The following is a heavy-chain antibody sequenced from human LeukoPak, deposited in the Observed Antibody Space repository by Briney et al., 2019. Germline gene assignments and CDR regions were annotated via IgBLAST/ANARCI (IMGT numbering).Heavy chain of an antibody. Sequence: GGSLRLSCAASGFTFSNDWMHWVRQVPGKGLVWVARVTSDGSGTSYADSVKGRFTISRDNAKNSLYLQMNSLRAEDTAVYYCARADFPPRVSGYPDYWGQGTLVTVSS. CDR3: ARADFPPRVSGYPDY. V-gene: IGHV3-74*01. J-gene: IGHJ4*02. CDR2: VTSDGSGT. CDR1: GFTFSNDW. D-gene: IGHD2/OR15-2a*01.